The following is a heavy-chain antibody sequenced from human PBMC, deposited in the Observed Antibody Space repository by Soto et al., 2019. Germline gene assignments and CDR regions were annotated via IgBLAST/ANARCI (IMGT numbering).Heavy chain of an antibody. V-gene: IGHV1-69*02. J-gene: IGHJ1*01. Sequence: QVQLVQSGAEVKKPGSSVKVSCKAPGGTFSSYTISWVRQAPGQGLEWMGRIIPILGIANYAQKFQGRVTITADKSTSSAYMELSSLRSEDTAVYYCARRTVTTEYFQHWGQGTLVTVSS. D-gene: IGHD4-17*01. CDR1: GGTFSSYT. CDR2: IIPILGIA. CDR3: ARRTVTTEYFQH.